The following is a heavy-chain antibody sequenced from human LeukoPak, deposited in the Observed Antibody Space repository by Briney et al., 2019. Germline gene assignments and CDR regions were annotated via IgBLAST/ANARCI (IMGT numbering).Heavy chain of an antibody. CDR1: GYTFTAYY. J-gene: IGHJ4*02. CDR3: AGGITGGDF. Sequence: SVKVSCKASGYTFTAYYIHWVRQAPGQGLEWMGWINPNGGGTNYAQEFQGRVTITRDTSISTAYMELSRLGSDDTALYYCAGGITGGDFWGQGTLVTVSS. V-gene: IGHV1-2*02. CDR2: INPNGGGT. D-gene: IGHD1-14*01.